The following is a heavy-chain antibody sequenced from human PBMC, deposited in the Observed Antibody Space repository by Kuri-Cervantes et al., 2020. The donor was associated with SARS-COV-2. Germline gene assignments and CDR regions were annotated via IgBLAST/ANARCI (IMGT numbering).Heavy chain of an antibody. CDR3: AGELGNYFDY. CDR2: ISYDGSNK. D-gene: IGHD7-27*01. Sequence: GESLKISCAASGFTFSSYAMHWVRQAPGKGLEWVAVISYDGSNKYYADSVKGRFTTSRDNSKNTLYLQMNSLRAEDTAVYYCAGELGNYFDYWGQGTLVTVSS. CDR1: GFTFSSYA. V-gene: IGHV3-30-3*01. J-gene: IGHJ4*02.